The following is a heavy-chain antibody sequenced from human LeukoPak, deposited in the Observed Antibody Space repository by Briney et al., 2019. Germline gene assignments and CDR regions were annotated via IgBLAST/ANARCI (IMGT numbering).Heavy chain of an antibody. Sequence: PGGSLRLSCAASGFTFSDYTMYWVRQGPGKGLEWVSGISASGGSTYYTDSLKGRLTISRDNSKNTLFLQMNSLRAEDTAVYYCARDLSGIAGYTYGRGIDYWGQGTLVTVSS. CDR3: ARDLSGIAGYTYGRGIDY. J-gene: IGHJ4*02. D-gene: IGHD5-18*01. V-gene: IGHV3-23*01. CDR1: GFTFSDYT. CDR2: ISASGGST.